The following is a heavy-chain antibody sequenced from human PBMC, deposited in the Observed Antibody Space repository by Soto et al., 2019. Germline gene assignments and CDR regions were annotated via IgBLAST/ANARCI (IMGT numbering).Heavy chain of an antibody. CDR1: GFTFSNAW. CDR3: TTDLYPPYYYDSSGYYRHDY. J-gene: IGHJ4*02. CDR2: IKSKTDGGTT. D-gene: IGHD3-22*01. Sequence: EVQLVESGGGLVKPGGSLRLSCAASGFTFSNAWMNWVRQAPGKGLEWVGRIKSKTDGGTTDYAAPVKGRCTISRDDSKNTLYLQMNSLKTEHTAVYYCTTDLYPPYYYDSSGYYRHDYWCQETLVTVSS. V-gene: IGHV3-15*07.